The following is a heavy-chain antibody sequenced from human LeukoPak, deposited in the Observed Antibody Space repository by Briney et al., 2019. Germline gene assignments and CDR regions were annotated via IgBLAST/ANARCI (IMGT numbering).Heavy chain of an antibody. CDR3: THYYDGSGYYGAFDS. CDR1: GFTFSDSA. CDR2: IRSRAKSYAT. V-gene: IGHV3-73*01. D-gene: IGHD3-22*01. J-gene: IGHJ3*02. Sequence: GGSLRLSCAASGFTFSDSAVHWVRQASGKGLEWVGRIRSRAKSYATAYAASVKGRFTISRDDSETTAYLQMNSLKTEDTAVYYCTHYYDGSGYYGAFDSWGQGTMVTVSS.